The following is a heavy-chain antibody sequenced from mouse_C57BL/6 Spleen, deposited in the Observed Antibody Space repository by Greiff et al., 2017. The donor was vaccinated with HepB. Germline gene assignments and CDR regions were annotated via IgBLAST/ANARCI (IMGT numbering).Heavy chain of an antibody. V-gene: IGHV7-3*01. D-gene: IGHD1-1*01. CDR2: IRNKANGYTT. CDR3: ARSATVVVYYYAMDY. CDR1: GFTFTDYY. J-gene: IGHJ4*01. Sequence: EVQLVESGGGLVQPGGSLSLSCAASGFTFTDYYMSWVRQPPGKALEWLGFIRNKANGYTTEYSASVKGRFTISRDNSQSILYLQMIALRAEDSATYYCARSATVVVYYYAMDYWGQGTSVTVSS.